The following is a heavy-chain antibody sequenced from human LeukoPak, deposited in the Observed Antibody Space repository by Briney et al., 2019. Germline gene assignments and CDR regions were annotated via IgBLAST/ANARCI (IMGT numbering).Heavy chain of an antibody. CDR1: GFSFSDHS. D-gene: IGHD3-10*01. Sequence: GGSLRLSCVASGFSFSDHSMDWVRQAPGKGLEWVGRARDKANGYTTEYAASVKGRFTISRDESRKSVYLQMSSLKTEDTALYYCVKVDGTVIRGIIVTRLGYWGQGTLVTVSS. V-gene: IGHV3-72*01. CDR2: ARDKANGYTT. CDR3: VKVDGTVIRGIIVTRLGY. J-gene: IGHJ4*02.